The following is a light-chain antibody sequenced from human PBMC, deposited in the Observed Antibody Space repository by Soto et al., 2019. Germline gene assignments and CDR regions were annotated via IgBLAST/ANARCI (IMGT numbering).Light chain of an antibody. CDR2: GAS. V-gene: IGKV1-39*01. Sequence: DIQMTQSPPSLSASIGDRVTLTCRASQSITRSVNWYQQRPGKAPKLLIYGASSLQVGVPSRFSGSGSGTDFTLTVSSLQPEDFATYYCQQSYGSPWTFGQGTRVEI. CDR3: QQSYGSPWT. CDR1: QSITRS. J-gene: IGKJ1*01.